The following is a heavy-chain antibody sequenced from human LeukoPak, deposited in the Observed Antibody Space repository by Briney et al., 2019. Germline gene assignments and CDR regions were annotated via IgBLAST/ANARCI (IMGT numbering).Heavy chain of an antibody. CDR1: GGSFSGYY. V-gene: IGHV4-34*01. CDR2: INHSGST. J-gene: IGHJ4*02. D-gene: IGHD3-10*01. Sequence: SETLSLTCAVYGGSFSGYYWSWIRQPPGKGLEWIGEINHSGSTNYNPSLKSRVTISVDTSKNQFSLKLSSVTAADTAVYYCARERYGSGSYYHNYWGQGTLVTVSS. CDR3: ARERYGSGSYYHNY.